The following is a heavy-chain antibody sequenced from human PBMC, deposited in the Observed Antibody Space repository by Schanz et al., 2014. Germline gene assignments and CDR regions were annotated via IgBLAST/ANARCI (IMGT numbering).Heavy chain of an antibody. Sequence: EGQLAESGGGLVQPGGSLRLSCAVSGFTVSSNHMSWVRQAPGKGLEWVSTISASGGSTYYADSVKGRFTISRDNSKNTLYLQMNSLRAEDTAVYYCAKQIHYDILTVTRNWGQGTLXTVSS. J-gene: IGHJ4*02. D-gene: IGHD3-9*01. CDR3: AKQIHYDILTVTRN. CDR1: GFTVSSNH. V-gene: IGHV3-23*04. CDR2: ISASGGST.